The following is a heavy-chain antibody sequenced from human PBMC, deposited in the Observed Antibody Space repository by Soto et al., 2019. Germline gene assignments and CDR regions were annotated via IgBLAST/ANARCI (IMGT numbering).Heavy chain of an antibody. D-gene: IGHD3-10*01. V-gene: IGHV3-23*01. CDR2: VSVNDGRA. CDR3: VKGYGSGLNWFDR. Sequence: EVQLLESGGGLVQTGGSLRLSCAASGFTFSSYAMNWIRQGPGNGLEWVSGVSVNDGRAYYADSVKGRFTVSRDNSKNTLYLQMNSLRAEDTAVYSCVKGYGSGLNWFDRWGQGTLVTVSS. J-gene: IGHJ5*02. CDR1: GFTFSSYA.